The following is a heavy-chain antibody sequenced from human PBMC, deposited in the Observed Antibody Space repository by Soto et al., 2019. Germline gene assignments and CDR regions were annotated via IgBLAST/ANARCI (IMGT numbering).Heavy chain of an antibody. V-gene: IGHV4-39*01. CDR1: GGSISSSSYY. J-gene: IGHJ6*02. D-gene: IGHD2-21*02. CDR3: EVTNHYYYDGMDV. CDR2: IYYSGST. Sequence: SETLSLTCTVSGGSISSSSYYWGWIRQPPGKGLEWVGSIYYSGSTYYNPSLKSRVTISVDTSKNQFSLKLSSVTAADTAVYYCEVTNHYYYDGMDVWGQGTTVTVSS.